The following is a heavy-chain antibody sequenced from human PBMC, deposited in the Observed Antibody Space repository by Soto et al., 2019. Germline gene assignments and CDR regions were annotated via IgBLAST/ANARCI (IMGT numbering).Heavy chain of an antibody. Sequence: PGGSLRLSCAASGFTFSSYGMHWVRQAPGKGLEWVAVISYDGSNKYYADSVKGRFTISRDNSKNTLYLQMNSLRAEDTAVYYCAKGPLVPYYYYGMDVWGQGTTVTVSS. CDR3: AKGPLVPYYYYGMDV. CDR2: ISYDGSNK. CDR1: GFTFSSYG. J-gene: IGHJ6*02. V-gene: IGHV3-30*18.